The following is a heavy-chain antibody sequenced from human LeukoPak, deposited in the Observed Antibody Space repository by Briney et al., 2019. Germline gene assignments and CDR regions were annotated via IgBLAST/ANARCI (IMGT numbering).Heavy chain of an antibody. CDR2: INPSGGST. J-gene: IGHJ4*02. D-gene: IGHD6-6*01. V-gene: IGHV1-46*03. Sequence: ASVKVSCKASGGTFTSYDINLVRQAPGQGLEWMGIINPSGGSTSYAQKFQGRVTMTRDTSTSTVYMELSSLRSEDTAVYYCARSSGSSVPLDYWGQGTLVTVSS. CDR1: GGTFTSYD. CDR3: ARSSGSSVPLDY.